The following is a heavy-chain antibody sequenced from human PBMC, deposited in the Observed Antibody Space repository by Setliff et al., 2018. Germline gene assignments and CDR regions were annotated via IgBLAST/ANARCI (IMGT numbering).Heavy chain of an antibody. CDR1: GGTFTYYY. D-gene: IGHD3-3*01. J-gene: IGHJ6*03. CDR2: IYTSWST. Sequence: KPSETLSLTCAASGGTFTYYYWTWIRQPAGKGLEWIGQIYTSWSTNYNPSLKSRVTISLDTSNNQFSLSLSSVTAADTAVYYCARMSGFQYMDVWGKGTTVIVSS. V-gene: IGHV4-4*07. CDR3: ARMSGFQYMDV.